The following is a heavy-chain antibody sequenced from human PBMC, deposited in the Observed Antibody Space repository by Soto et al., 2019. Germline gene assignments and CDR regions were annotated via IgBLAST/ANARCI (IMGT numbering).Heavy chain of an antibody. Sequence: QVQLVESGGGVVQPGRSLRLSCAASGFTFSSYGMHWVRQAPGKGLEWVAVIWYDGSNKYYADSVKGRFTISRDNSKNTLCLQMNSLRAEDTAVYYCARDQSSYYYGSGGFRGYFDYWGQGTLVTVSS. CDR2: IWYDGSNK. J-gene: IGHJ4*02. CDR3: ARDQSSYYYGSGGFRGYFDY. V-gene: IGHV3-33*01. CDR1: GFTFSSYG. D-gene: IGHD3-10*01.